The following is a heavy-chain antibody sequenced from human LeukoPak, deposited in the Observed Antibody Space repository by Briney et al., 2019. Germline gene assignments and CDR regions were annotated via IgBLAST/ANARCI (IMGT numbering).Heavy chain of an antibody. Sequence: GGSLRLSCAASGFTVSSNYMSWVRQVPGKGLEWVSVIYSGGSTYYADSVKGRFTISRDNSKNTLYLQMNSLRAEDTAVYYCAREAAANFDYWGQGTLVTVSS. CDR3: AREAAANFDY. CDR1: GFTVSSNY. D-gene: IGHD6-13*01. V-gene: IGHV3-66*01. J-gene: IGHJ4*02. CDR2: IYSGGST.